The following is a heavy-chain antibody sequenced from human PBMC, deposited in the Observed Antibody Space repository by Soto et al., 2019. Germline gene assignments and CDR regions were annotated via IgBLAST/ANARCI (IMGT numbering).Heavy chain of an antibody. J-gene: IGHJ6*02. CDR1: GYTFTGYY. V-gene: IGHV1-2*04. CDR2: INPNSGGT. CDR3: ARDPSYYGMDV. Sequence: ASVKVSCKASGYTFTGYYMHWVRQAPGQGLEWMGWINPNSGGTNYAQKFQGWVTITRDTSISTMYMELSRLRSEDTAVYYCARDPSYYGMDVWGQGTTVTVSS.